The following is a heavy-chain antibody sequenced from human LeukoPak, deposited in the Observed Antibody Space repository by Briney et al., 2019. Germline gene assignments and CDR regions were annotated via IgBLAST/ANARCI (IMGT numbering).Heavy chain of an antibody. D-gene: IGHD3-22*01. J-gene: IGHJ1*01. CDR3: ARGPRLKTYYYDSSGYYYFQH. Sequence: SETLSLTCTVSGGSISSYYWSWIRQPPGKGLEWIGYIYYSGSTNYNPSLKSRVTISVDTSKNQFSLKLSSVTAADTAVYYCARGPRLKTYYYDSSGYYYFQHWGQGTLVTVSS. CDR2: IYYSGST. V-gene: IGHV4-59*01. CDR1: GGSISSYY.